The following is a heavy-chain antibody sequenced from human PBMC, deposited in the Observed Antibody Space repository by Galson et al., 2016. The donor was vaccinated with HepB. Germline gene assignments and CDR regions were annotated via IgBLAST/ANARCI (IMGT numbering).Heavy chain of an antibody. CDR2: IYWDDDK. J-gene: IGHJ5*02. D-gene: IGHD1-26*01. CDR1: GFSLSTSEVG. CDR3: AHLIVGGWFDP. V-gene: IGHV2-5*02. Sequence: PALVKPTQTLTLTCTFSGFSLSTSEVGVGWIRQPPGKALDWLAVIYWDDDKRYSPSLKSRLTITRDNSKNQVVLTMINMDPVDTATYYCAHLIVGGWFDPWGQGTLVTVSS.